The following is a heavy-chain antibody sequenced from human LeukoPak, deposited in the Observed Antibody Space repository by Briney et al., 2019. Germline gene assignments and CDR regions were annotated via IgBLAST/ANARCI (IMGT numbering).Heavy chain of an antibody. D-gene: IGHD3-22*01. Sequence: PGGSLRLSCAASGFTFSSYSMNWVRQAPGKGREWVSYISSSSSTIYYAASLKGRFTISRDNAKNSLFLQMNSLRAEDTAVYYGPRGVPEGGYDYWGQGTLVTVSS. CDR2: ISSSSSTI. CDR3: PRGVPEGGYDY. CDR1: GFTFSSYS. J-gene: IGHJ4*02. V-gene: IGHV3-48*01.